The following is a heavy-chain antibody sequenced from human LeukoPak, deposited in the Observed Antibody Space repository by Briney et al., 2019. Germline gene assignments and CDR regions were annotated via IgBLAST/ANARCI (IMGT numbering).Heavy chain of an antibody. D-gene: IGHD1-26*01. CDR3: ARNVGATTGEYFQH. CDR2: IIPILGIA. V-gene: IGHV1-69*02. CDR1: GGTFSNYT. J-gene: IGHJ1*01. Sequence: SVKVSCKASGGTFSNYTISWVRQAPGQGLEWMGRIIPILGIANYAQKFQGRVTITADKSTSTAYMELSSLRSEDTAVYYCARNVGATTGEYFQHWGQGTLVTVSS.